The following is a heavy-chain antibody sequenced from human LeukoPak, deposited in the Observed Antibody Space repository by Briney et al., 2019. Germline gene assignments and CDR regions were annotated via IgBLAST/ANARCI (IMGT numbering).Heavy chain of an antibody. CDR3: ARVGRVTTPRYCDY. CDR2: ISSSGSTI. V-gene: IGHV3-11*04. J-gene: IGHJ4*02. Sequence: GGSLRLSCAASGFTFSDYYMSWIRQAPGKGLEWVSYISSSGSTIYYADSVKGRFTISRDNAKNSVYLQMNSLRDEDTAVYYCARVGRVTTPRYCDYWGQGTLVTVSS. D-gene: IGHD4-17*01. CDR1: GFTFSDYY.